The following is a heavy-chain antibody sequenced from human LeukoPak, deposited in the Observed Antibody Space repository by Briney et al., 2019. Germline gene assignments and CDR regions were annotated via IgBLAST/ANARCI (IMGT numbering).Heavy chain of an antibody. J-gene: IGHJ4*02. Sequence: SQTLSLTCTVSGGSISSGSYFWSWIRQPPGKGLEWIGYIYYSGSTNYNPSLKSRVTISVDTSKNQFSLKLSSVTAADTAVYYCARVPHSSGYFDYWGQGTLVTVSS. CDR3: ARVPHSSGYFDY. V-gene: IGHV4-61*01. CDR1: GGSISSGSYF. CDR2: IYYSGST. D-gene: IGHD3-22*01.